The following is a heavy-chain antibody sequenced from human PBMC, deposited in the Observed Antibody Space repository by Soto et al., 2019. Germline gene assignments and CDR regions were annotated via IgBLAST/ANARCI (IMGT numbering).Heavy chain of an antibody. CDR1: GGSISSYY. CDR3: ARGVTMIVVVGYFDY. CDR2: IFTSGST. V-gene: IGHV4-4*07. Sequence: SETLSLTCTVSGGSISSYYWTWIRQPAGKGLEWIGRIFTSGSTNYNPSLKSRVTMSVDTSKNQFSLKLSSVTAADTAVYYCARGVTMIVVVGYFDYWGQGTLVTVS. J-gene: IGHJ4*02. D-gene: IGHD3-22*01.